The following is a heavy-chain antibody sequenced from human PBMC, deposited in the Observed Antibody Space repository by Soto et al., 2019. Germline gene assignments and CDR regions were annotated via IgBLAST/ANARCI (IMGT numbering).Heavy chain of an antibody. CDR2: INPKSGGA. V-gene: IGHV1-2*04. CDR3: ARDYYDGSASYGIEF. Sequence: ASVKVSCKASGYTFTGYYIHWVRQAPGQGLEWMGWINPKSGGANIAQKFQGWVTMTRDTPISTTYMELSNLRSNDTAVYYCARDYYDGSASYGIEFWGQGTMVTVSS. D-gene: IGHD3-16*01. CDR1: GYTFTGYY. J-gene: IGHJ3*01.